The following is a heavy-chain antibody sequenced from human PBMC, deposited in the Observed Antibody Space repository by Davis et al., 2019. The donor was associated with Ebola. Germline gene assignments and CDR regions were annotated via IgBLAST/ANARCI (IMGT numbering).Heavy chain of an antibody. CDR1: GGSISSYH. J-gene: IGHJ4*02. D-gene: IGHD5-12*01. CDR2: IYYSGST. Sequence: MPSETLSLTCTVSGGSISSYHWNWIRQPPGKGLQWIGYIYYSGSTNYNPSLKSRVTISVDTSKNQFSLKLSSVTAADTAVYYCARCSGYGGGFDYWGQGTLVTVSS. CDR3: ARCSGYGGGFDY. V-gene: IGHV4-59*12.